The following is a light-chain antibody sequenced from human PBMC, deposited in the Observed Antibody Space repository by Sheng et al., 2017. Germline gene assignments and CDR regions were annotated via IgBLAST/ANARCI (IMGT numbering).Light chain of an antibody. J-gene: IGLJ1*01. CDR2: DVS. Sequence: QSALTQPASVSGSPGQAITISCTGTSSDVGSNDYVSWYQHHPGKAPKLIIYDVSHRPAGISNRFSGSKSGNTASLTISGLQAEDGADYYCSSYTTSSALDVFGTGTKVTVL. V-gene: IGLV2-14*03. CDR3: SSYTTSSALDV. CDR1: SSDVGSNDY.